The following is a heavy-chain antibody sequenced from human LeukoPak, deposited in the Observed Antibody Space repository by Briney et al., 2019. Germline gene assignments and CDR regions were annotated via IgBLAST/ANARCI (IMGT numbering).Heavy chain of an antibody. D-gene: IGHD2-2*01. CDR1: GGSISTYNW. CDR3: ARVRDIVVVVYFDY. J-gene: IGHJ4*02. Sequence: KSSGTLSLTCAVSGGSISTYNWWSWVRQPPGKGLEWIGSIYHSGSTYYNPSLKSRVTISVDTSKNQFSLKLSSVTAADTAVYYCARVRDIVVVVYFDYWGQGTLVTVSS. CDR2: IYHSGST. V-gene: IGHV4-4*02.